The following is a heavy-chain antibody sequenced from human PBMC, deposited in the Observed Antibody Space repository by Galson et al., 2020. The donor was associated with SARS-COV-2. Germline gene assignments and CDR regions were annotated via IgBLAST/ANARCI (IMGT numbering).Heavy chain of an antibody. CDR3: ARDQWEQLSEGNKYYYYYGMDV. D-gene: IGHD1-26*01. CDR1: GFSFSNFL. CDR2: IKQDGSEK. J-gene: IGHJ6*02. Sequence: GESLKISCVVSGFSFSNFLMSLVRQAPGKGLEWVGNIKQDGSEKYYMDSVKGRFTISRDNAKNSLYLQMNSLRAEDTAVYYCARDQWEQLSEGNKYYYYYGMDVWGQGTTVIVSS. V-gene: IGHV3-7*01.